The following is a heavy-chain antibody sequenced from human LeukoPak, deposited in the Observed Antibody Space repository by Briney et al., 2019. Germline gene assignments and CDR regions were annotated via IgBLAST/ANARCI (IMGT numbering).Heavy chain of an antibody. CDR3: ARKAYCGGDCYDYHGAFDI. CDR2: ISGSGGST. CDR1: GFTFSSYA. J-gene: IGHJ3*02. D-gene: IGHD2-21*02. V-gene: IGHV3-23*01. Sequence: GGSLRLSCAASGFTFSSYAMSWVRQAPGKGLEWVSAISGSGGSTYYADSVKGRFTISRDNSKNTLYLQMNSLRAEDTAVYYCARKAYCGGDCYDYHGAFDIWGQGTMVTVSS.